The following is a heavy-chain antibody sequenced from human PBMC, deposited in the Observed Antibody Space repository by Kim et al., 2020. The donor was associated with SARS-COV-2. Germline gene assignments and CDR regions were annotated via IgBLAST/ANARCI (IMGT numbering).Heavy chain of an antibody. Sequence: GGSLRLSCAASGFTFSSYGMHWVRQAPGKGLEWVAVIWYDGSNKYYADSVKGRFTISRDNSKNTLYLQMNSLRAEDTAVYYCARDRVPGGYCSGGSCYSGGGLGWFDPWGQGTLVTVSS. CDR3: ARDRVPGGYCSGGSCYSGGGLGWFDP. D-gene: IGHD2-15*01. CDR2: IWYDGSNK. V-gene: IGHV3-33*01. J-gene: IGHJ5*02. CDR1: GFTFSSYG.